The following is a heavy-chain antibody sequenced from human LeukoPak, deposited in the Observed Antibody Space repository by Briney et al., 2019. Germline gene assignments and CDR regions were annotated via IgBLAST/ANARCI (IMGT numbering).Heavy chain of an antibody. CDR1: GGSISSGGYY. CDR2: IYYSGST. J-gene: IGHJ6*02. CDR3: ARDMAPGLLWIGELPEPYYYGMDV. D-gene: IGHD3-10*01. Sequence: SETLSLTCTVSGGSISSGGYYWSWIRQHPGKGLEWIGYIYYSGSTYYNPSLKSRVTISVDTSKNQFSLKLSSVTAADTAVYYCARDMAPGLLWIGELPEPYYYGMDVWGQGTTVTVSS. V-gene: IGHV4-31*03.